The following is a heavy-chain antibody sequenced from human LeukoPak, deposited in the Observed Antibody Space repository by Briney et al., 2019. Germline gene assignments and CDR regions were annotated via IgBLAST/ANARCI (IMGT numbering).Heavy chain of an antibody. CDR2: INPRGGRS. CDR1: GYTFTSYY. CDR3: ARDQEDTAMVDYYYYYMDV. J-gene: IGHJ6*03. V-gene: IGHV1-46*01. D-gene: IGHD5-18*01. Sequence: ASVTVSCKASGYTFTSYYMHWVRQAPGQGVEWMGIINPRGGRSSYAQKFQGRITLTSDTSTSPVYMDLSSPRAQDTAVYYCARDQEDTAMVDYYYYYMDVWGKGTTVTVSS.